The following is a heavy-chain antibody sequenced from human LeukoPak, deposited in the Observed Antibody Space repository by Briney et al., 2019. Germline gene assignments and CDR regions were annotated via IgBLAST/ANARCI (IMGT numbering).Heavy chain of an antibody. CDR3: ARGYGNFDY. CDR1: GGSISSYY. J-gene: IGHJ4*02. Sequence: SETLCLTCTVSGGSISSYYWSWIRQPPGKGLEWIGYIYYSRSTNYKPSLKSRITISVDTSKDQFSLNLSSVTAADTAVYYCARGYGNFDYWGQGTLVTVSS. CDR2: IYYSRST. D-gene: IGHD4-17*01. V-gene: IGHV4-59*01.